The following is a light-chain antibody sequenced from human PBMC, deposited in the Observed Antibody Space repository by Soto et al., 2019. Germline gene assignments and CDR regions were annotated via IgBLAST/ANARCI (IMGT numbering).Light chain of an antibody. Sequence: QSVLTQPASVSGSPGQSITISCTGTSSDVGGYNYVSWYQQHPGKAPKLMIYDVSNRPSGVSNRFSGSKSGNTASLTISGLQAEDEADYYCSSYTSSSPLYVFGTGIKVTVL. CDR1: SSDVGGYNY. CDR2: DVS. J-gene: IGLJ1*01. CDR3: SSYTSSSPLYV. V-gene: IGLV2-14*01.